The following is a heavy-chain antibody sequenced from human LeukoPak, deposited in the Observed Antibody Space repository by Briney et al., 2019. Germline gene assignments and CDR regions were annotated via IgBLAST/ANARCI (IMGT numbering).Heavy chain of an antibody. CDR3: ARDGGGIAAADAFDY. CDR2: IYYSGST. D-gene: IGHD6-13*01. Sequence: PSETLSLTCTVSGGSISSSGYYWGWIRQPPGKGLEWIASIYYSGSTYYNPSLKSRVTISVDTSKNQLSLKLSSLTAADTAVYYCARDGGGIAAADAFDYWGQGTLVTVSS. CDR1: GGSISSSGYY. V-gene: IGHV4-39*02. J-gene: IGHJ4*02.